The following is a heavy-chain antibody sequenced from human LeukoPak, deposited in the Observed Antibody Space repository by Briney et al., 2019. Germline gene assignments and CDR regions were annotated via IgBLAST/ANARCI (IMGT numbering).Heavy chain of an antibody. Sequence: ASVKVSCKASGYTFTSYGISWVRQAPGQGLEWMGWISAYNGNTNYAQKLQGRVTMTTDTSTSTAYMELRSLRSDDTAVYYCASWPYYDFWSGYPRYWGQGTLVTVSS. V-gene: IGHV1-18*01. CDR3: ASWPYYDFWSGYPRY. J-gene: IGHJ4*02. CDR2: ISAYNGNT. CDR1: GYTFTSYG. D-gene: IGHD3-3*01.